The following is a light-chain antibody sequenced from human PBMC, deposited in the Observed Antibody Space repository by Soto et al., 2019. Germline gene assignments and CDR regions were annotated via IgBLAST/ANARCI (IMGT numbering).Light chain of an antibody. CDR1: QDISNY. CDR2: DAS. J-gene: IGKJ3*01. V-gene: IGKV1-33*01. CDR3: QQYDNLPPFT. Sequence: DIQMTQSPSSLSASVGDRVTITCQASQDISNYLNWYQQQPGKAPKLLIYDASNLETGVPSRFSGSGCGTDFTFTISSLQPEDIATYYCQQYDNLPPFTFGPGTKVEIK.